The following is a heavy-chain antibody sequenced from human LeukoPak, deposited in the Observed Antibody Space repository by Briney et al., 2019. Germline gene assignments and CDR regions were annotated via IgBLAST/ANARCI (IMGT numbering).Heavy chain of an antibody. Sequence: TLSLTCTVSGGSISSGGYYWRWIRQPPGKGVEWIVYIYHSGSTYYNPSLKSRFTISVHRSKNQFSLKLSSVTAADAAVYYCASTTDTQRPHAFDIWGQGTMVTASS. V-gene: IGHV4-30-2*01. D-gene: IGHD5-18*01. J-gene: IGHJ3*02. CDR1: GGSISSGGYY. CDR2: IYHSGST. CDR3: ASTTDTQRPHAFDI.